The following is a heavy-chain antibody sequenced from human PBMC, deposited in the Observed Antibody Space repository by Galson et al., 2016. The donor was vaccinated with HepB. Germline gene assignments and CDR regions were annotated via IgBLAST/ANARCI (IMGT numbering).Heavy chain of an antibody. J-gene: IGHJ2*01. V-gene: IGHV3-23*01. CDR1: GFTFSSYA. CDR3: ARDPEWDRDWYFDL. Sequence: SLRLSCAASGFTFSSYAMGWVRQAPGKGLEWLSIISSSGGSTYWADSVKGRFTISRDNSKNTLYLQMNSLRADDTAVYYCARDPEWDRDWYFDLWGRGTPSLSPQ. CDR2: ISSSGGST. D-gene: IGHD1-26*01.